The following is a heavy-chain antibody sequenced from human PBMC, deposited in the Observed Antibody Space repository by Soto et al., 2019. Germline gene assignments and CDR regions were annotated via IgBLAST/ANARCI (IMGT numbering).Heavy chain of an antibody. CDR1: GYSFTSYW. CDR2: IYPGDSDT. CDR3: ARPGERGYSYFLYGYFDY. V-gene: IGHV5-51*01. J-gene: IGHJ4*02. Sequence: PGESLKISCKGSGYSFTSYWIGWVRQMPGKGLEWMGIIYPGDSDTRYSPSFQGQVTISADKSISTAYLQWSSLKASDTAMYYCARPGERGYSYFLYGYFDYWGQGTLVTVSS. D-gene: IGHD5-18*01.